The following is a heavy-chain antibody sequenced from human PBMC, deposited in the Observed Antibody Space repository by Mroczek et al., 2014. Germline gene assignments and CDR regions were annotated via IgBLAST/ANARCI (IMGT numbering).Heavy chain of an antibody. D-gene: IGHD3-3*01. CDR1: GGSISSSSYY. Sequence: QVQLQQWGPGLVKPSETLSLTCTVSGGSISSSSYYWGWIRQPPGKGLEWIGSIYYSGSTYYNPSLKSRVTISVDTSKNQFSLKLSSVTAADTAVYYCARSEAALYDFWSGYRNYFDYWGQGTLVTVSS. V-gene: IGHV4-39*01. CDR3: ARSEAALYDFWSGYRNYFDY. J-gene: IGHJ4*02. CDR2: IYYSGST.